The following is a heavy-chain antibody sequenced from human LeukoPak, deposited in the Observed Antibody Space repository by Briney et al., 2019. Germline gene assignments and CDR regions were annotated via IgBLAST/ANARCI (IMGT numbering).Heavy chain of an antibody. CDR2: SNPSGGRT. Sequence: ASVKVSCKASGYTFTSYYIHWVRQAPGQGLEWMGISNPSGGRTSYAQKFQGRVTMTRDTSTSTVYMELSSLRSDDTAVYYCARVLEWPWVDYWGQGTLVTVSS. V-gene: IGHV1-46*01. CDR1: GYTFTSYY. CDR3: ARVLEWPWVDY. J-gene: IGHJ4*02. D-gene: IGHD3-3*01.